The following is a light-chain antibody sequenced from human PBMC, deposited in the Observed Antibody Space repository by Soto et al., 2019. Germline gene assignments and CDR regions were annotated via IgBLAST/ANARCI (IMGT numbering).Light chain of an antibody. CDR2: EVS. J-gene: IGLJ1*01. Sequence: QSALTQPASVSGSPGQSITISCTGTSSDVGSYNLVSWYQQHPGKAPKVMIYEVSKRPSGVSNRFSGSKSGNTASLTISGLQAEDEADYYCCSYAGSSTPFYVFGTGTKLTVL. CDR3: CSYAGSSTPFYV. V-gene: IGLV2-23*02. CDR1: SSDVGSYNL.